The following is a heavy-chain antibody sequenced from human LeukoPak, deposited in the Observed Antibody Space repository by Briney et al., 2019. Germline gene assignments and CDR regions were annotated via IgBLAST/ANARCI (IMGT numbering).Heavy chain of an antibody. CDR2: INPSGGST. D-gene: IGHD2-2*01. V-gene: IGHV1-46*03. J-gene: IGHJ4*02. Sequence: ASVKVSCKASGYTFTSYYMHWVRQAPGQGLEWMGIINPSGGSTSYAQKFQGRVTMTRDTSTSTVYMELSSLRSEDTAVYYCARGSILHPQWECQLLYYFDYWGQGTLVTVSS. CDR3: ARGSILHPQWECQLLYYFDY. CDR1: GYTFTSYY.